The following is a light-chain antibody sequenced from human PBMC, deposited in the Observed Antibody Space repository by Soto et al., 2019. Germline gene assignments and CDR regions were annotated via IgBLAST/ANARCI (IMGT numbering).Light chain of an antibody. CDR1: QSVSSN. J-gene: IGKJ1*01. CDR3: QQYNNWPPWR. V-gene: IGKV3-15*01. Sequence: EIVMTQSPATLSVSPGERATLSCRASQSVSSNLAWYQQKPGQAPRLLIYGASTRATGIPARFSGSGSGTEFTLTISSLQSEDFAVYCCQQYNNWPPWRFGQGTKVDI. CDR2: GAS.